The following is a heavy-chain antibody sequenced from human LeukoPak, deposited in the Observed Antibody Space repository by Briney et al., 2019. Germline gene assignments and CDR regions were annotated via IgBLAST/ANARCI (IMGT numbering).Heavy chain of an antibody. CDR1: GFTFSSYG. Sequence: GGSLRLSCAASGFTFSSYGMHWVRQAPGKGLEGVAVISYDGSNKYYADSVKGRFTISRDNYKNTLYLQMNSLRAEDTAVYYCAKTIVVASDYYGMDVRGQGTTVTVSS. CDR2: ISYDGSNK. CDR3: AKTIVVASDYYGMDV. J-gene: IGHJ6*02. V-gene: IGHV3-30*18. D-gene: IGHD3-22*01.